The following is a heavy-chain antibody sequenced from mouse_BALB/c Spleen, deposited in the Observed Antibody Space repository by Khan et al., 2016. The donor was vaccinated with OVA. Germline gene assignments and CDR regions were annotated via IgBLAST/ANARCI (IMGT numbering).Heavy chain of an antibody. CDR3: ARNREPDYFDY. J-gene: IGHJ2*01. V-gene: IGHV2-9*02. Sequence: QVQLQQSGPGLVAPSQSLSITCTVSGFSLTSHGVHWVRQPPGKGLEWLGVIWAGGSTNYNSALMSRPSISKDSSKSQVFLKMNSLQTDDTAMYYCARNREPDYFDYWGQGTTLTVSS. CDR2: IWAGGST. CDR1: GFSLTSHG.